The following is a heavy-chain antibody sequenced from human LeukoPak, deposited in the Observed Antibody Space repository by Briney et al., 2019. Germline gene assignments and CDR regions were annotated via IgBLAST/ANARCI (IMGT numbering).Heavy chain of an antibody. CDR3: ARDSVGADAFDI. V-gene: IGHV3-66*01. Sequence: GGSLRLSCAASGFTVSSNYMSWVRQAPGKGLEWVSVIYSGSSPYYADPVKGRFTISRDNSKNTLYLQMNSLRAEDTAVYYCARDSVGADAFDIWGQGTMVTVSS. CDR1: GFTVSSNY. D-gene: IGHD1-26*01. CDR2: IYSGSSP. J-gene: IGHJ3*02.